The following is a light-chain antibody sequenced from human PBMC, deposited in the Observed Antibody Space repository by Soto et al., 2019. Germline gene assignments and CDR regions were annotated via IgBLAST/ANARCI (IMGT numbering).Light chain of an antibody. Sequence: EIVLTQSAGTLSLSPGERATLACRASQSLSNTYLAWYQQKPGQAPRLLIYDASSRATGTPDKFNGGGSGTDFTLTISRLEPEDFAVYYCQQYDRSLTFGGGTKVEIK. V-gene: IGKV3-20*01. CDR3: QQYDRSLT. J-gene: IGKJ4*01. CDR2: DAS. CDR1: QSLSNTY.